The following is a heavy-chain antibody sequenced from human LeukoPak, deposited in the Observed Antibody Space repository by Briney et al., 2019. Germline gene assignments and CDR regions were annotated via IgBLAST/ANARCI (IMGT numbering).Heavy chain of an antibody. Sequence: GGSLRLSCAASGFTFSSYWMHWVRQAPGKGLVWVSRINSDGSSTSYADSVKGRFTISRDNAKNTLYPQMNSLRAEDTAVYYCARGCGGDCRYYWGQGTLVTVSS. D-gene: IGHD2-21*02. CDR3: ARGCGGDCRYY. CDR1: GFTFSSYW. V-gene: IGHV3-74*01. J-gene: IGHJ4*02. CDR2: INSDGSST.